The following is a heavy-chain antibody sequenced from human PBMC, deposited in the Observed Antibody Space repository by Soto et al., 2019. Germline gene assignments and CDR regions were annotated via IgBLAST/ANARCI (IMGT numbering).Heavy chain of an antibody. CDR3: ARLRRPWHPY. D-gene: IGHD3-16*01. Sequence: SGPTLVNPTQTLTLTCTFSGFSLSTSGVGVGWIRQPPGKALEWLGIIFWDDDNLYSPSLKSRLTITKDTSKNQVVLTMTNMDLVDTAKYYCARLRRPWHPYGGQGTLVPVSS. CDR2: IFWDDDN. V-gene: IGHV2-5*02. J-gene: IGHJ1*01. CDR1: GFSLSTSGVG.